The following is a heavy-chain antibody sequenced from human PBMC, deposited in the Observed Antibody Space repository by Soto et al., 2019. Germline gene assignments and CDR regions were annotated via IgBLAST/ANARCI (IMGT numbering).Heavy chain of an antibody. CDR1: GFSFSSYG. J-gene: IGHJ4*02. CDR3: AKDPRGFCSGGSCYSYYFDY. CDR2: ISYDGSNK. Sequence: GGSLRLSCAASGFSFSSYGMHWVRQAPGKGLERVAVISYDGSNKYYADSGKGRFTISRDNSNNMLYLQMNSLRAEDTALYYCAKDPRGFCSGGSCYSYYFDYWGQGTLVTVSS. V-gene: IGHV3-30*18. D-gene: IGHD2-15*01.